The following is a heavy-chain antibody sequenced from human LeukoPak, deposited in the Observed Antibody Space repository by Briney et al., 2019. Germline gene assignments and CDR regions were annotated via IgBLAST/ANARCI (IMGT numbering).Heavy chain of an antibody. V-gene: IGHV3-30*02. Sequence: GGSLRLSCTASGFTFNTYGMHWVRQAPGKGLKWVAFIRYDGGNKYYGDSVKGRFTISRDNSKNTLYLQMNSLRAEDTAVYYCAKVRGNYDFWSGFDYWGQGTLVTVSS. CDR1: GFTFNTYG. CDR3: AKVRGNYDFWSGFDY. J-gene: IGHJ4*02. CDR2: IRYDGGNK. D-gene: IGHD3-3*01.